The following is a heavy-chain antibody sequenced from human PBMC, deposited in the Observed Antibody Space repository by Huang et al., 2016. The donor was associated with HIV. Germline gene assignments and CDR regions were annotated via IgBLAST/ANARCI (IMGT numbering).Heavy chain of an antibody. CDR1: GYTFNGYW. CDR2: IYPGDSDT. CDR3: ARQGVGDFVVEPTGLGAFDI. J-gene: IGHJ3*02. V-gene: IGHV5-51*01. Sequence: EVQLVQSGAVVKKPGESLKISCKGSGYTFNGYWIGWVRQMPGKGLAWMGIIYPGDSDTNYSPSFQGQVTNSADKSISTAYLQWSGLKASDTAMYYCARQGVGDFVVEPTGLGAFDIWGQGTMVTVSS. D-gene: IGHD2-2*01.